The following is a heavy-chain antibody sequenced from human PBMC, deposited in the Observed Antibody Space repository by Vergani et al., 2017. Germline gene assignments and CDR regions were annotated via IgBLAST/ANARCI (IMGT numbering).Heavy chain of an antibody. V-gene: IGHV3-23*01. CDR3: AKATPRNSXYDYLYFYHAMDV. CDR2: ISGSGGST. D-gene: IGHD5-12*01. CDR1: GFTFNHYA. Sequence: EVQLLESGGDLVQPGGSLRLSCAASGFTFNHYAMNWVRQAPGKGLEWVSGISGSGGSTYYAGSVKGRFTISRDSSKNTLYLQMNSLSAGDTAVYYCAKATPRNSXYDYLYFYHAMDVWCQGTTVTVSS. J-gene: IGHJ6*02.